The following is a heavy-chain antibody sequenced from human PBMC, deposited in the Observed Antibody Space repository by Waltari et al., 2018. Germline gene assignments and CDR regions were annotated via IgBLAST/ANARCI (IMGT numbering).Heavy chain of an antibody. CDR3: AKGKLDSPVASFDY. D-gene: IGHD2-15*01. CDR2: ISWNSGSI. CDR1: GFTFDDYA. J-gene: IGHJ4*02. Sequence: EVQLVESGGGLVQPGRSLRLSCAASGFTFDDYAMYWVRQAPGKGLEWVSGISWNSGSIGYADSVKGRFTISRDNAKNSLYLQMNSLRAEDTALYYCAKGKLDSPVASFDYWGQGTLVTVSS. V-gene: IGHV3-9*01.